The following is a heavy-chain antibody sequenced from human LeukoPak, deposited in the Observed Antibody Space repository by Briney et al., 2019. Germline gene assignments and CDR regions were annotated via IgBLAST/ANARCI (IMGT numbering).Heavy chain of an antibody. CDR2: IYYSGST. Sequence: SETLSLTCTVSGGSISRSSYYWGWIRQPPGKGLEWIGSIYYSGSTYYNPSLKSRVTISVDTSKNQFSLKLSSVTAADTAVYYCARHLPLPEAATLYYFDYWGQGTLVTVSS. V-gene: IGHV4-39*01. CDR3: ARHLPLPEAATLYYFDY. D-gene: IGHD6-13*01. CDR1: GGSISRSSYY. J-gene: IGHJ4*02.